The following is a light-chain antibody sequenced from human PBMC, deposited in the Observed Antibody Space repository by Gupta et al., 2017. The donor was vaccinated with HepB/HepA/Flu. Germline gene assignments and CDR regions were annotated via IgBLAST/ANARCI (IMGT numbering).Light chain of an antibody. CDR1: QSISSF. CDR2: AAS. V-gene: IGKV1-39*01. J-gene: IGKJ1*01. Sequence: DIQMTHPPSSLSVSVGDRITITCRASQSISSFLNWYQPKPGKAPKLLIYAASSLQSGVPSRFCGSGSGTDFTLTISSLQPEDFATYYCQQGSITPRTFGQGTKVEIK. CDR3: QQGSITPRT.